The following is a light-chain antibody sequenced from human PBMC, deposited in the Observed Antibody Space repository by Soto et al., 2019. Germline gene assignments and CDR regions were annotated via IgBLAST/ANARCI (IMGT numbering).Light chain of an antibody. J-gene: IGLJ2*01. CDR3: ATWDSSLSAAR. Sequence: QSVLTQPPSVSAAPGQKVTISCSGSSSNNYISWYQQLPGTAPKLLIYDNNKRPSGIPDRFSGSKSGTSATLGITGLQTGDEADYYCATWDSSLSAARFGGGTKLTVL. V-gene: IGLV1-51*01. CDR1: SSNNY. CDR2: DNN.